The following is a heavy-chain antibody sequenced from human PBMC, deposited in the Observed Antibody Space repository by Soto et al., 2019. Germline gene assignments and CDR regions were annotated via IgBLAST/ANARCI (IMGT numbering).Heavy chain of an antibody. D-gene: IGHD6-19*01. CDR1: GFTFSNYA. V-gene: IGHV3-30*03. J-gene: IGHJ6*02. CDR2: ISYDGSEE. CDR3: ARGGSGWGQYYYGMDV. Sequence: GGSLRLSCAASGFTFSNYAMHWVRQAPGKGLEWVAVISYDGSEEYYADSVKGRFTISRDSSKNRDSSKNTLYIQMNSLRGEDTAVYYCARGGSGWGQYYYGMDVWGQGTTVTVSS.